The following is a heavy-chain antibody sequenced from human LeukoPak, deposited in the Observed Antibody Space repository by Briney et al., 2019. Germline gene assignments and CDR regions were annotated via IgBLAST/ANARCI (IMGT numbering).Heavy chain of an antibody. Sequence: PGGSLRLSCAASGFTFSGYWMSWVRQAPGKGLEWVANIKQDGSEKYYVDSVKGRFTISRDNPKNSLYLQMNSLRAEDTAVYYCARRYFDYWGQGTLVTVSS. CDR1: GFTFSGYW. V-gene: IGHV3-7*03. J-gene: IGHJ4*02. CDR3: ARRYFDY. CDR2: IKQDGSEK.